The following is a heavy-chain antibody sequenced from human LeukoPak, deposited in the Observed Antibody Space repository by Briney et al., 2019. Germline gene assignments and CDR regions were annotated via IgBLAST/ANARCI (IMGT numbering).Heavy chain of an antibody. CDR1: GFTFSSYA. D-gene: IGHD3-22*01. J-gene: IGHJ4*02. Sequence: PGGSLRLSCAASGFTFSSYAMSWVRQAPGKVLEWVSAISGSGGSTYYADSVKGRFTISRDNSKNTLYLQMNSLRAEDTAVYYCAPDPQYYYDSSGYYWGQGTLVTVSS. CDR2: ISGSGGST. V-gene: IGHV3-23*01. CDR3: APDPQYYYDSSGYY.